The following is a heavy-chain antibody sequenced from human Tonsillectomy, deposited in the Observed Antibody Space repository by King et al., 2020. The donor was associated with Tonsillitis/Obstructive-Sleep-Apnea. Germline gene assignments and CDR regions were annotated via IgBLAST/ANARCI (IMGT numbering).Heavy chain of an antibody. V-gene: IGHV4-39*01. Sequence: VQLQESGPGLVKPSETLSLTCTVSGGSISSSSYYWGWIRPPPGKGLEWIGSIYYSGSTYYNPSLKSRVTISVDTSKNQFSLKLSSVTAADTAVYYCARRNYDYIWGSYRQIDYWGQGTLVTVSS. CDR2: IYYSGST. D-gene: IGHD3-16*02. J-gene: IGHJ4*02. CDR3: ARRNYDYIWGSYRQIDY. CDR1: GGSISSSSYY.